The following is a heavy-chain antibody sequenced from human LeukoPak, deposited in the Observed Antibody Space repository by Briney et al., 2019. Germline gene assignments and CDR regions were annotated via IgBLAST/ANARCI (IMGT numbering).Heavy chain of an antibody. D-gene: IGHD3-9*01. CDR1: GYTFTGYY. CDR2: INPNSGGT. Sequence: GASVKVSCKASGYTFTGYYMHWVRQAPGQGLEWMGWINPNSGGTNYAQQFQGRVTMTRDTSISTAYMELSRLRSDDTAVYYCARARKILTGFSVFDYWGQGTLVTVSS. J-gene: IGHJ4*02. CDR3: ARARKILTGFSVFDY. V-gene: IGHV1-2*02.